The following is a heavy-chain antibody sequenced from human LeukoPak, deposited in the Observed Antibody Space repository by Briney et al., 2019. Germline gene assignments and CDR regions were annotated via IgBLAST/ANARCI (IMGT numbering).Heavy chain of an antibody. CDR1: GGTFSSYA. CDR2: IIPIFGTA. J-gene: IGHJ4*02. Sequence: SVKVSCKASGGTFSSYAISWVRQAPGQGLEWMGGIIPIFGTANYAQKFRGRVTITADKSTRTAYMELSSLRSEDTAVYYCARDNDSRVPPHFDYWGQGTLVTVSS. V-gene: IGHV1-69*06. CDR3: ARDNDSRVPPHFDY. D-gene: IGHD3-16*01.